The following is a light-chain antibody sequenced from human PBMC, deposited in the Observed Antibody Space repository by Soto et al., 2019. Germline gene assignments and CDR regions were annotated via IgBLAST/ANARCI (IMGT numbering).Light chain of an antibody. CDR3: QQYVSSPPSIT. Sequence: EIVLTQSPATLSLCPGEIANISCRASQSVTTYLAWYQQKPGQAPRLLIYGASSRATGLPDRFSGSGSGTDFTLTISRLEPEDFAAYYCQQYVSSPPSITFGQGTRLEIK. CDR2: GAS. CDR1: QSVTTY. J-gene: IGKJ5*01. V-gene: IGKV3-20*01.